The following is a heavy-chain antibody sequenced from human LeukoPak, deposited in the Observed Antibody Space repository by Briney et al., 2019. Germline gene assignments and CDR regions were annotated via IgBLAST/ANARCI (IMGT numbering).Heavy chain of an antibody. CDR2: IIPIFGTA. CDR1: GGTFSSYA. D-gene: IGHD3-9*01. Sequence: SVKVSCKASGGTFSSYAISWVRQAPGQGLGWMGGIIPIFGTANYAQKFQGRVTITADESTSTAYMELSSLRSEDTAVYYCARKYFDWLSRTYYFDYWGQGTLVTVSS. V-gene: IGHV1-69*13. J-gene: IGHJ4*02. CDR3: ARKYFDWLSRTYYFDY.